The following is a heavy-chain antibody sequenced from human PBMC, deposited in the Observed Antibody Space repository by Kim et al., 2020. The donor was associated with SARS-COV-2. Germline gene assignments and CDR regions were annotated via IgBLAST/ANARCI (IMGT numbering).Heavy chain of an antibody. CDR3: ASSEQYSSSWYDY. Sequence: GTNYAQKFQGRVTMSRDTSISTAYMELSRLRSDDTAVYYCASSEQYSSSWYDYWGQGTLVTVSS. D-gene: IGHD6-13*01. V-gene: IGHV1-2*02. CDR2: GT. J-gene: IGHJ4*02.